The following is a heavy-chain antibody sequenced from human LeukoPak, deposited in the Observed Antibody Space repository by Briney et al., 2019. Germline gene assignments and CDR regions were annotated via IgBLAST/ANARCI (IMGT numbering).Heavy chain of an antibody. Sequence: SETLSLTCAVYGGSFSGYYWRWIRQPPGKGLQWIGEINHSGSTNYNPSLKSRVTISVDTSKNQFSLKLSSVTAADTAVYYCARGGGSSGYYTDYWGQGTLVTVSS. CDR3: ARGGGSSGYYTDY. CDR2: INHSGST. J-gene: IGHJ4*02. CDR1: GGSFSGYY. V-gene: IGHV4-34*01. D-gene: IGHD3-22*01.